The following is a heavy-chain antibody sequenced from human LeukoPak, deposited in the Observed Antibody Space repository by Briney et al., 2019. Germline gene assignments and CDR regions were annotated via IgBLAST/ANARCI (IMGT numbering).Heavy chain of an antibody. J-gene: IGHJ4*02. V-gene: IGHV1-46*01. CDR3: AAEYSRSSEDY. D-gene: IGHD6-6*01. CDR1: GYTFSSYY. Sequence: ASVKVSCKASGYTFSSYYMHWVRQAPGQGLEWMGIINPSGGSTSYAQKFQGRVTMTSDTSTSTVYMELSSLRSEDTAVYYCAAEYSRSSEDYWGQGTLVTVSS. CDR2: INPSGGST.